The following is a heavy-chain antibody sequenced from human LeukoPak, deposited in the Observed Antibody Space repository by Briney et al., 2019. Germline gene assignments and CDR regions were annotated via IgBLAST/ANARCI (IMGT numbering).Heavy chain of an antibody. D-gene: IGHD5-18*01. CDR2: MSYDGSNK. Sequence: GSLRLSCAASAFTFSTYGMYWVRQAPGKGLEWVAFMSYDGSNKYYADSVKGRFTISRDNPKNTLYLQMNSLRTEDTAVYYCAKAGYSYGYSDWYFDLWGRGTLVTVSS. CDR1: AFTFSTYG. J-gene: IGHJ2*01. CDR3: AKAGYSYGYSDWYFDL. V-gene: IGHV3-30*02.